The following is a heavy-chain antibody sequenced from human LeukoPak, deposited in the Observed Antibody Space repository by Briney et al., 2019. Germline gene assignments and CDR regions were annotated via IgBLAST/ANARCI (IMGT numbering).Heavy chain of an antibody. CDR2: ISGSGGST. D-gene: IGHD3-16*01. J-gene: IGHJ4*02. CDR3: ASFLLGRFLCY. Sequence: GGSLRLSCAAPGFTFSSCGMGWVRQAPGKGLEWVSSISGSGGSTYYADSMKGRFTISRDNSKNMLYLQMNSLRAEDTAVYYCASFLLGRFLCYWGQGTLVTVSS. CDR1: GFTFSSCG. V-gene: IGHV3-23*01.